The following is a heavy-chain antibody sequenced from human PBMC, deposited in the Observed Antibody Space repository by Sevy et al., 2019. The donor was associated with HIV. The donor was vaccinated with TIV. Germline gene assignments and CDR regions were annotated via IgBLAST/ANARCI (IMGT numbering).Heavy chain of an antibody. CDR2: FDPEDGEI. CDR1: GYTLSELS. CDR3: ATTKDYYDSSGSPFDY. Sequence: ASVKVSCKVSGYTLSELSMHWVRQAPGKGLEWMGSFDPEDGEILYVQKLQGRITMTEDTSTDTAYMELSSLRSEDTAVYYCATTKDYYDSSGSPFDYRGQGTLVTVSS. D-gene: IGHD3-22*01. V-gene: IGHV1-24*01. J-gene: IGHJ4*02.